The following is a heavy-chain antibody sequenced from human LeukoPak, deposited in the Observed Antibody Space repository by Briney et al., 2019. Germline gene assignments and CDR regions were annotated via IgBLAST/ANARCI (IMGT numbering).Heavy chain of an antibody. CDR2: INHSGST. Sequence: PSETLSLTCAVYGGSFSGYYWSWIRQPPGKGLEWIGEINHSGSTNYNPSLKSRVTISVDTSKNQFSLKLSSVTAADTAVYYCARGRGYCSSTSCYFWFDPWGPGTLVTVSS. CDR3: ARGRGYCSSTSCYFWFDP. V-gene: IGHV4-34*01. J-gene: IGHJ5*02. CDR1: GGSFSGYY. D-gene: IGHD2-2*01.